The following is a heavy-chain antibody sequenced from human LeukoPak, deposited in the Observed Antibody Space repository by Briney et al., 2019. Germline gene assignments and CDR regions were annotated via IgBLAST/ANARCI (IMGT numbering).Heavy chain of an antibody. Sequence: SETLSLTCTVSGYSISSGYYWGWIRQPPGKGLEWIGSIYHSGSTYYNPSLKSRVTISVDTSKNQFSLKLSSVTAADTAVYYCASGPLYDSSGYYGDYYYYMDVWGKGTTVTISS. CDR1: GYSISSGYY. CDR2: IYHSGST. V-gene: IGHV4-38-2*02. J-gene: IGHJ6*03. D-gene: IGHD3-22*01. CDR3: ASGPLYDSSGYYGDYYYYMDV.